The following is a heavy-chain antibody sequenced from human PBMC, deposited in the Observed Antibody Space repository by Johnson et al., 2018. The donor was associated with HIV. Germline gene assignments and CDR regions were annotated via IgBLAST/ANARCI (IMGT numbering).Heavy chain of an antibody. CDR1: GFTFSNAW. J-gene: IGHJ3*02. CDR2: IRSKTDGGTT. V-gene: IGHV3-15*05. CDR3: ARGKKQWLDEDAFDI. D-gene: IGHD6-19*01. Sequence: VQLVESGGDLIQPGGSLRVSCAASGFTFSNAWMNWVRQAPGKGLEWVGRIRSKTDGGTTEYAAPVKGRFTISIDDSKNTLYLKMNSLRAEDTAVYYCARGKKQWLDEDAFDIWGQGTMVTVSS.